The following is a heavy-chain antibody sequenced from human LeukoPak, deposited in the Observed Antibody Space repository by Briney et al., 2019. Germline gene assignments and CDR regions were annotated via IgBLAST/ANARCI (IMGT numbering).Heavy chain of an antibody. CDR3: ASQMNTLTADY. D-gene: IGHD3-16*01. CDR1: VGSLSSSSYF. Sequence: PSETLSLTCIVSVGSLSSSSYFWGWIRQPPGKGLEWIGSIFYSGSTYYNPSLNSRVTISIDTSKNQFSLRLSSVTAADTAVYYCASQMNTLTADYWGQGTLVTVSS. CDR2: IFYSGST. V-gene: IGHV4-39*01. J-gene: IGHJ4*02.